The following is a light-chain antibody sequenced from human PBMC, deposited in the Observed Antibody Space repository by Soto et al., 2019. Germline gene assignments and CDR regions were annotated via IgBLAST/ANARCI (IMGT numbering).Light chain of an antibody. CDR3: QHYKSYSEA. Sequence: DIQMTQSPSTLSGSVGDRVTITCRASQTISSWLAWYQQKPGQAPKRLIYKASTLKSGVPSRFRGSGSGTEFTLTISSLQPDDFAPYYCQHYKSYSEAFGQGTKVELK. J-gene: IGKJ1*01. V-gene: IGKV1-5*03. CDR2: KAS. CDR1: QTISSW.